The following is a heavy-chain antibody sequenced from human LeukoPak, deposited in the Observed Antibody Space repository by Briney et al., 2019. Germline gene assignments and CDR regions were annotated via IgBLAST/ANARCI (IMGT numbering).Heavy chain of an antibody. D-gene: IGHD2-15*01. CDR2: IYYSGCT. Sequence: SETLSLTCTVSGGSISSYYWSWIRQPPGKGLEWIGYIYYSGCTNYNPSLKSRVTISVDTSKNQFSLNLSSVTAADTAVYYCARDYCSGGSCYSDYWGQGTLVTVSS. J-gene: IGHJ4*02. CDR3: ARDYCSGGSCYSDY. V-gene: IGHV4-59*01. CDR1: GGSISSYY.